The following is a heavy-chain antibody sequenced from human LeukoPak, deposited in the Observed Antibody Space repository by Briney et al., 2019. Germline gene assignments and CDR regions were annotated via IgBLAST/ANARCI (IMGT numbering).Heavy chain of an antibody. J-gene: IGHJ4*02. V-gene: IGHV3-7*01. CDR1: GFTFSSYW. D-gene: IGHD1-1*01. CDR3: ARSRVRPYFHY. Sequence: AGGSLRLSWAASGFTFSSYWMSWVRQAPGKGLEWVANIKQDGREKYYVDSVKGRFTISRDNAKNSLYLQMNSLRAEDTAVYYCARSRVRPYFHYWGQGTLVSVSS. CDR2: IKQDGREK.